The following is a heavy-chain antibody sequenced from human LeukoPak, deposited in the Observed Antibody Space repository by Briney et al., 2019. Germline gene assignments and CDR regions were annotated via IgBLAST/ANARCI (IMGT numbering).Heavy chain of an antibody. D-gene: IGHD3-16*02. Sequence: GESLKISCKGSGYSFTSYWIGWVRQMPGKGLEWMGIIYPGDSDTRYSPSFEGQVSISADKSISTAYLQWSSLKASDTAMYYCARGPRDFVWGSYRSTGRFDIWGQGTMVTVSS. CDR3: ARGPRDFVWGSYRSTGRFDI. CDR2: IYPGDSDT. V-gene: IGHV5-51*01. J-gene: IGHJ3*02. CDR1: GYSFTSYW.